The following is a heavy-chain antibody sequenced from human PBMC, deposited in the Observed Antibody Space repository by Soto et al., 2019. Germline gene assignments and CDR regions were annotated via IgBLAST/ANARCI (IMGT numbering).Heavy chain of an antibody. CDR1: GFTFSSYG. CDR2: IWYDGSNK. D-gene: IGHD3-10*01. J-gene: IGHJ5*02. Sequence: GGSLRLSCAASGFTFSSYGMHWVRQAPGKGLEWVAVIWYDGSNKYYADSVKGRFTISRDNSKNTLYLQMNSLRAEDTAVYYCARSKYYYGSGSYAHNWFDPWGQGTLVTGSS. CDR3: ARSKYYYGSGSYAHNWFDP. V-gene: IGHV3-33*01.